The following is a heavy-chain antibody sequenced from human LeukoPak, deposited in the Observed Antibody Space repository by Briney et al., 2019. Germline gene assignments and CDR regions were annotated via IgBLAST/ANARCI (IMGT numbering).Heavy chain of an antibody. CDR1: GGSFSGYY. CDR2: INHSGST. D-gene: IGHD1-26*01. CDR3: ARVFSLAAGGSSTSLDY. Sequence: PSETLSLTCAVYGGSFSGYYWSWIRKPPGKGLEWIGEINHSGSTNYNPSLKSRVTISVDTSKNQFSLKLSSVTAADTAVYYCARVFSLAAGGSSTSLDYWGQGTLVTVSS. V-gene: IGHV4-34*01. J-gene: IGHJ4*02.